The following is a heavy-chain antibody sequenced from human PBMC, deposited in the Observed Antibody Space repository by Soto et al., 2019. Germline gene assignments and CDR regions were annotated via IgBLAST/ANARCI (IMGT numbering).Heavy chain of an antibody. CDR2: INPSGDST. D-gene: IGHD3-3*01. V-gene: IGHV1-46*01. CDR1: GYTFTSYY. CDR3: AIVATIFGVVTKYGMDV. Sequence: ASVKVSCKASGYTFTSYYMHWVRQAPGQGLEWMGIINPSGDSTSYAQKFKGRVTMTRDTSTSTVYMELSSLRSEDTAVYYCAIVATIFGVVTKYGMDVWGQGTTVTVSS. J-gene: IGHJ6*02.